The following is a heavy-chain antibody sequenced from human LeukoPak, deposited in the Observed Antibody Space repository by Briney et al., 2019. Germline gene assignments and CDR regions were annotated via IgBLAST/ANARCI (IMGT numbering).Heavy chain of an antibody. Sequence: GGSLRLSCAASGFTFSDYYMAWIRQAPGKGLEWVPYISSSSSYTNYADSVKGRFTISRDNAENSLYLQMNSLRAEDTAVYFCAKDLRGSYIGPFDYWGQGTLVTVSS. CDR3: AKDLRGSYIGPFDY. CDR1: GFTFSDYY. CDR2: ISSSSSYT. D-gene: IGHD1-26*01. J-gene: IGHJ4*02. V-gene: IGHV3-11*05.